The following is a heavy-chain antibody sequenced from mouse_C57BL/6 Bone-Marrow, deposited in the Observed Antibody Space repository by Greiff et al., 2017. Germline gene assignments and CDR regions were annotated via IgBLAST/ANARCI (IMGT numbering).Heavy chain of an antibody. V-gene: IGHV1-75*01. CDR3: ARSRGKSVFVGNAMDY. Sequence: QVQLKESGPELVKPGASVKISCKASGYTFTDYYINWVKQRPGQGLEWIGWIFPGSGSTYYNEKFKGKATLTVDKSSSTAYMLLSSLTSEDSAVYFCARSRGKSVFVGNAMDYWGQGTSVTVSS. J-gene: IGHJ4*01. CDR2: IFPGSGST. CDR1: GYTFTDYY.